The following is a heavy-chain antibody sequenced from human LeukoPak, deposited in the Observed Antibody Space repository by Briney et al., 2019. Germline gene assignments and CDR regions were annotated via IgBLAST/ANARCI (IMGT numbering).Heavy chain of an antibody. D-gene: IGHD6-6*01. CDR2: IYYSGST. CDR1: GGYISRYH. J-gene: IGHJ4*02. V-gene: IGHV4-59*01. Sequence: SETLSLICTVSGGYISRYHWSWIRQPPGKGLEWIGYIYYSGSTNYNPSLTSRVTISVDTSKHQFSLKLSSGTAADTAVYYCASLRGLYSCSPIDYWGQGTLVTVSS. CDR3: ASLRGLYSCSPIDY.